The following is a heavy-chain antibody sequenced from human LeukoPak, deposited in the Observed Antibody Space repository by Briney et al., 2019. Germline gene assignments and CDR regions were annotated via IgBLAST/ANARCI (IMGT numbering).Heavy chain of an antibody. J-gene: IGHJ4*02. Sequence: SVKVSCKASGGTFSSYAISWVRQAPGQGLEWMGGIIPIFGTANYAQKFQGRVTITADESTSTAYMELSSLRSEDTAVYYCARSPDFWSGYSFHLDYWGQGTLVTVSP. V-gene: IGHV1-69*13. CDR2: IIPIFGTA. CDR3: ARSPDFWSGYSFHLDY. D-gene: IGHD3-3*01. CDR1: GGTFSSYA.